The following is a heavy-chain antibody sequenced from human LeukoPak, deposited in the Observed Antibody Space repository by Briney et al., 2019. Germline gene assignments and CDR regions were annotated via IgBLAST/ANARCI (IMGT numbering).Heavy chain of an antibody. D-gene: IGHD2-21*02. Sequence: PSETLSPTCIVSRGAISAYACSAIWQPPGKGLEWIAYKYSGGGTNYNPSFKSRVTVSVDTSKNQLSLELRSVNAADTAIYYCANTLGGCGGYCWGFHRYWGQGTLVTVSS. CDR3: ANTLGGCGGYCWGFHRY. J-gene: IGHJ1*01. CDR1: RGAISAYA. CDR2: KYSGGGT. V-gene: IGHV4-59*01.